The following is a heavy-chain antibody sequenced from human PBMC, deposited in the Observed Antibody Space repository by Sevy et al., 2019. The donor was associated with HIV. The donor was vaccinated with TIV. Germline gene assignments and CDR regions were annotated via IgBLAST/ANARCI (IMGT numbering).Heavy chain of an antibody. CDR2: ISDSGGNT. CDR3: AKDPPTHNYYGSSGYFDN. J-gene: IGHJ5*02. CDR1: GFTFSRYS. V-gene: IGHV3-23*01. Sequence: GGSLRLSCAASGFTFSRYSMHWVRQAPEKGLEWVSVISDSGGNTYYADSVKGRFTISRDNSRNTLYLQMNSLRAEDTAVYYCAKDPPTHNYYGSSGYFDNWGQGTLVTVSS. D-gene: IGHD3-22*01.